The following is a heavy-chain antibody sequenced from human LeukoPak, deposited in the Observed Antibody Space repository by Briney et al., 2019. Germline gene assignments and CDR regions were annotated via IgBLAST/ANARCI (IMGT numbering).Heavy chain of an antibody. Sequence: PSETLSLTCAVYGGSFSGYYWSWIRQPPGKGLEWIGEINHSGSTNYNPSLKSRVTISVDTSKNQFSLKLSSVTAAATAVYYCARMEVGPHWFDPWGQGTLVTVSS. CDR1: GGSFSGYY. D-gene: IGHD3-3*01. CDR2: INHSGST. CDR3: ARMEVGPHWFDP. J-gene: IGHJ5*02. V-gene: IGHV4-34*01.